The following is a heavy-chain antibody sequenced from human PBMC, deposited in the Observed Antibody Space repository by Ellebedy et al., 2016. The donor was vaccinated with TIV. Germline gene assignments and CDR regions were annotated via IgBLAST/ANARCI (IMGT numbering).Heavy chain of an antibody. Sequence: SETLSLTCTVSGGSISRYYWSWIRQPPGKGLEWIGCIYYSGSTNYNPSLKSRVTISVDTSKNQFSLKLSSVTAADTAVYYCARFQGFGELSWPFDIWGQGTMVTVSS. D-gene: IGHD3-10*01. CDR3: ARFQGFGELSWPFDI. CDR1: GGSISRYY. CDR2: IYYSGST. J-gene: IGHJ3*02. V-gene: IGHV4-59*01.